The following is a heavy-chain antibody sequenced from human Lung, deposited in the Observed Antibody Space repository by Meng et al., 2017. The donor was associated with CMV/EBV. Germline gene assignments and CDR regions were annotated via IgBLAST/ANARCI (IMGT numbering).Heavy chain of an antibody. J-gene: IGHJ6*02. Sequence: SFNFSXNPSVYTFTTYDINFVRQATGQGLEWMGWMNPNSGNTGYAQKFQGSVDLTRVTSISPAYMELSSLTSDDTAVYYCARTRIEVEPDGTTIKYYNYGMDVWGQGTTVXVSS. D-gene: IGHD1-1*01. V-gene: IGHV1-8*01. CDR2: MNPNSGNT. CDR1: VYTFTTYD. CDR3: ARTRIEVEPDGTTIKYYNYGMDV.